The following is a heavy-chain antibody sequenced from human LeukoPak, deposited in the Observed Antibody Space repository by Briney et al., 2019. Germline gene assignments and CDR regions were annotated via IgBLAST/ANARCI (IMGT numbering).Heavy chain of an antibody. Sequence: PETLSLTCAVYGESFSGYYWSWIRQPPGKGLEWIGEINHSGSTNYNPSLKSRVTISVDTSKNQFSLKLSSVTAADTAVYYCARVTKNRPRGIAAAGRGFDPWGQGTLVTVSS. CDR1: GESFSGYY. CDR3: ARVTKNRPRGIAAAGRGFDP. V-gene: IGHV4-34*01. CDR2: INHSGST. D-gene: IGHD6-13*01. J-gene: IGHJ5*02.